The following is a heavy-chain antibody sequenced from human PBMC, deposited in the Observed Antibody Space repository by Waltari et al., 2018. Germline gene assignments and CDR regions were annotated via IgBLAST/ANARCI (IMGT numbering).Heavy chain of an antibody. D-gene: IGHD6-19*01. CDR3: LKPHVAVAGVDAFDV. CDR1: GITIVDYA. Sequence: EVRLLESGGGLVQPGGALRLCCSASGITIVDYALYWARQAPGRGPEWFASISGGGRGTYYADSVKGRFTISRDTSTNTVYLQLNSLRAEDTAVYYCLKPHVAVAGVDAFDVWGPGTLVTVSS. J-gene: IGHJ3*01. CDR2: ISGGGRGT. V-gene: IGHV3-23*01.